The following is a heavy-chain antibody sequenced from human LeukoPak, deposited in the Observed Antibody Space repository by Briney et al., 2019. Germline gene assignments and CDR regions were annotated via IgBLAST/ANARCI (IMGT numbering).Heavy chain of an antibody. Sequence: SETLTLTCTVSNGSMRSYYWTWIRQPAGKGLEWVGRLFDTRKTYYNPSLTNRVTMSIDMSRNQFSLRMTSVTAADTAVYYCARAPGTVAIDYWGQGTLVTVSS. CDR3: ARAPGTVAIDY. V-gene: IGHV4-4*07. J-gene: IGHJ4*02. CDR2: LFDTRKT. CDR1: NGSMRSYY. D-gene: IGHD5-12*01.